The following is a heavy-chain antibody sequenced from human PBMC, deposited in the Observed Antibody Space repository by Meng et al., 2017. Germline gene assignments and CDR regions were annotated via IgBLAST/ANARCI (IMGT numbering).Heavy chain of an antibody. V-gene: IGHV3-7*01. D-gene: IGHD3-10*01. CDR1: GFTFSSYW. J-gene: IGHJ6*02. CDR3: AREYYYGSGSYYIYYYYYGMDV. Sequence: GESLKISCAASGFTFSSYWMSWVRQAPGKGLEWVANIKQDGSEKYYVDSVKGRVTISRDNAKNSLYLQMNSLRAEDTAVYYCAREYYYGSGSYYIYYYYYGMDVWGQGTTVTVSS. CDR2: IKQDGSEK.